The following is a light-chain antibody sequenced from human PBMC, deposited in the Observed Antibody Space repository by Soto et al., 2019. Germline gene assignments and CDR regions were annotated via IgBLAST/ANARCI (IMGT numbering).Light chain of an antibody. CDR2: DAS. Sequence: DTQMTQSPSTLSASVGDRVAITCRASQSISSWLAWYQQKPGKAPKLLIYDASSLESGVPSRFSCSGSGTEFTLTISSLQPDDFATYYCQQYNRYFAFGQGTKVDIK. V-gene: IGKV1-5*01. CDR3: QQYNRYFA. CDR1: QSISSW. J-gene: IGKJ2*01.